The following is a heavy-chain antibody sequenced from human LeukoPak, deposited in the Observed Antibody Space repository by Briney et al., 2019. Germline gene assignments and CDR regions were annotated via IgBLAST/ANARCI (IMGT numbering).Heavy chain of an antibody. V-gene: IGHV4-31*03. J-gene: IGHJ4*02. CDR1: GGSISSGGYY. CDR3: ARYRYSSSGDYFDY. CDR2: IYYSGST. Sequence: PSETLSLTCTVSGGSISSGGYYWSWIRQHPGKGLEWIGYIYYSGSTYYNPSLKSRVTISVDTSKNQFSLKLSSVTAADTAVYYCARYRYSSSGDYFDYWGQGTLVTVSS. D-gene: IGHD6-6*01.